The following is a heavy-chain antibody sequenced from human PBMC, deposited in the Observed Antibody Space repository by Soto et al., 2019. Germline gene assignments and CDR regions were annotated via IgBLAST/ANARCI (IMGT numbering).Heavy chain of an antibody. CDR3: ATSTWYAFDI. J-gene: IGHJ3*02. Sequence: TGGSLRLSCVGSGFIFSNNGMHWVRQTPGKGLEWVAFMSYDGSDTFYADSVKGRFTISRDNSKNTLYLQMNSLRAEDTAVYYCATSTWYAFDIWGQGTMVT. CDR2: MSYDGSDT. D-gene: IGHD6-13*01. V-gene: IGHV3-33*08. CDR1: GFIFSNNG.